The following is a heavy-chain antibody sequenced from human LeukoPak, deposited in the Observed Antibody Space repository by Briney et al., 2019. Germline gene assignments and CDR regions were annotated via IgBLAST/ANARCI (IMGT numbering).Heavy chain of an antibody. Sequence: GGSLRLSCAASGFTFSSYDMHWVRQATGKGLEWVSAIGTAGDTYYPGSVKGRFTISRENAKNSLYLQMNSLRAGDPAVYYCARGSAVGYYMDVWGKGTTVTVSS. CDR2: IGTAGDT. CDR3: ARGSAVGYYMDV. V-gene: IGHV3-13*01. D-gene: IGHD3-16*01. J-gene: IGHJ6*03. CDR1: GFTFSSYD.